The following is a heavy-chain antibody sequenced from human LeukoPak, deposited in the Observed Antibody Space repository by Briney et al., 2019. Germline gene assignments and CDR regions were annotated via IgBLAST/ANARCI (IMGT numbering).Heavy chain of an antibody. D-gene: IGHD6-13*01. Sequence: GASVKVSCKASGYTFTSYGISWVRQAPGQGLEWMGWISAYNGNTNYAQKFQGRVTITADESTSTAYMELSSLRSEDTAVYYCARVRWEAAAGMNYYYYYMDVWGKGTTVTVSS. V-gene: IGHV1-18*01. J-gene: IGHJ6*03. CDR2: ISAYNGNT. CDR3: ARVRWEAAAGMNYYYYYMDV. CDR1: GYTFTSYG.